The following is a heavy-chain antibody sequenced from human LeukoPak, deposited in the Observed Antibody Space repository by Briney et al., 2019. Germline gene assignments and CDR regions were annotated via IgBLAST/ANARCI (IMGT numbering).Heavy chain of an antibody. CDR2: INPSGGST. J-gene: IGHJ4*02. CDR1: GYTFTGYY. Sequence: ASVKVSCKASGYTFTGYYMHWVRQAPGQGLEWMGIINPSGGSTSYAQKFQGRVTMTRDTSTSTVYMELSSLRSEDTAVYYCARGGSPPHTMIVVVIRPNFDYWGQGTLVTVSS. D-gene: IGHD3-22*01. CDR3: ARGGSPPHTMIVVVIRPNFDY. V-gene: IGHV1-46*01.